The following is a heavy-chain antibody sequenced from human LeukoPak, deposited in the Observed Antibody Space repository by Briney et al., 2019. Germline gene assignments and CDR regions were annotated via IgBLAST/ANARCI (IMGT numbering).Heavy chain of an antibody. V-gene: IGHV1-18*01. D-gene: IGHD3-9*01. J-gene: IGHJ3*02. CDR3: ARDRSAILTASAFDI. CDR2: VSAYNGNT. CDR1: GYTFTSYG. Sequence: ASVKVSCKASGYTFTSYGISWVRQAPGQGLEWMGWVSAYNGNTNYAQKLQGRVTMTTDTSTSTAYMALRSLRSDDTAVYYCARDRSAILTASAFDIWGQGTMVTVSS.